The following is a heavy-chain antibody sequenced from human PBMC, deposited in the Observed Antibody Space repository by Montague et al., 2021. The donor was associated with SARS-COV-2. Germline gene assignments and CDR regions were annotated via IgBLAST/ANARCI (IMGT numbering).Heavy chain of an antibody. Sequence: SETLSLTCTVSGGSISSSSYYWGWIRQPPGKGLEWIGSIYYSGXTXYXXXXKXRVTISVDTSKNQFSLKLSSVTAADTAVYYCARDAREVLAATIDNWFDPWGQGTLVTVSS. CDR1: GGSISSSSYY. CDR2: IYYSGXT. J-gene: IGHJ5*02. V-gene: IGHV4-39*07. D-gene: IGHD2-15*01. CDR3: ARDAREVLAATIDNWFDP.